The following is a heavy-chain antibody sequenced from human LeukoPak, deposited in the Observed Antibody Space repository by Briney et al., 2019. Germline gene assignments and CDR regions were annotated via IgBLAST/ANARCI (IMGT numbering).Heavy chain of an antibody. CDR2: ISSSAGTI. CDR3: ARSRSGAFDI. V-gene: IGHV3-11*04. Sequence: PGGSLRLSCEASGFTFSNAWMSWVRQAPGKGLEWVSYISSSAGTIYYADSVKGRFTISRDNAKNSLYLQMNSLRAEDTAVYYCARSRSGAFDIWGQGTMVTVSS. CDR1: GFTFSNAW. J-gene: IGHJ3*02. D-gene: IGHD7-27*01.